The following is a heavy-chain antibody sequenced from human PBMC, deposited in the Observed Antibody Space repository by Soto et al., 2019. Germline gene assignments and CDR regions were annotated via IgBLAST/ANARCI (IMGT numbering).Heavy chain of an antibody. CDR2: INPNSGGT. D-gene: IGHD3-10*01. CDR1: GYTFTGYY. J-gene: IGHJ4*02. Sequence: ASVKVSCKASGYTFTGYYMHWVRQAPGQGLEWMGWINPNSGGTNYAQKFQGRVTMTRDTSISTAYMELSRLRSDDTAVYYCARAPFLWFGELLPPGYWGQGTLVTVSS. CDR3: ARAPFLWFGELLPPGY. V-gene: IGHV1-2*02.